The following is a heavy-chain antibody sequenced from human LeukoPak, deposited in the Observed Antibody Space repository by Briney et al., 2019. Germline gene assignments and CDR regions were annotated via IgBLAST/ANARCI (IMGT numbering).Heavy chain of an antibody. V-gene: IGHV1-2*02. Sequence: GASVTVSCKASGYTFTGYYMHWVRQAPGQGLEWMGWTNPNSGGTNYSQKFQGSVTMTRDTSISTDYMELSRLRSDDTAVYYCARVVYCSGGSCYWAPFDYWGQGTLVTVSS. J-gene: IGHJ4*02. CDR1: GYTFTGYY. CDR3: ARVVYCSGGSCYWAPFDY. D-gene: IGHD2-15*01. CDR2: TNPNSGGT.